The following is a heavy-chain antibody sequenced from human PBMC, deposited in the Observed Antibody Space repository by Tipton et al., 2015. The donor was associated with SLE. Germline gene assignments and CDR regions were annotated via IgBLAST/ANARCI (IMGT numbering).Heavy chain of an antibody. CDR2: INHSGST. CDR3: ARRHYSGPFDS. Sequence: TLFLTCAVYGGSFSGYYWSWIRQPPGRGLEWIGEINHSGSTNYNPSLKSRVTISVDTSKHQFSLKLNPVTAADTAVYYCARRHYSGPFDSWGQGTLVTVSS. J-gene: IGHJ4*02. CDR1: GGSFSGYY. D-gene: IGHD5-12*01. V-gene: IGHV4-34*01.